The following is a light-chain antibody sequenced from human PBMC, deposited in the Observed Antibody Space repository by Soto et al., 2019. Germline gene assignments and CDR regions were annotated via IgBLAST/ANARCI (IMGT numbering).Light chain of an antibody. J-gene: IGLJ3*02. CDR2: DNN. V-gene: IGLV1-40*01. Sequence: QSVLTQPPSVSGAPGQRVTISCTGSSSNIGAGYDVHWYQQLPGTAPKLLIYDNNDRPTGVPDRFSGSKSGTSASLAITGLQAEVEADYYCQSYDSSLSAWVFGGETKLTVL. CDR1: SSNIGAGYD. CDR3: QSYDSSLSAWV.